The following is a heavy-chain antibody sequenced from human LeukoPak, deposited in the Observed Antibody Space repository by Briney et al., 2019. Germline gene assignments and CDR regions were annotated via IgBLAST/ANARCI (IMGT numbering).Heavy chain of an antibody. J-gene: IGHJ4*02. D-gene: IGHD2-15*01. V-gene: IGHV3-53*01. CDR1: GFTFGDYA. Sequence: GGSLRLSCTASGFTFGDYAMSWVRQAPGKGLEWVSFIYSGGNTHYSDSVKGRFTISRDNSKNTLYLQMNSLRAEDTAIYYCARRAGEYSHPYDYWGQGTLVTVSS. CDR2: IYSGGNT. CDR3: ARRAGEYSHPYDY.